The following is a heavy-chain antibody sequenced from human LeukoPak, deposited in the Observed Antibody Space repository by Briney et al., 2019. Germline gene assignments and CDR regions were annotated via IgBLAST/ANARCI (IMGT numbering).Heavy chain of an antibody. CDR1: GFTFSSYS. J-gene: IGHJ5*02. V-gene: IGHV3-21*01. CDR3: ARDDCSASSCQKHQNWFDP. D-gene: IGHD2-2*01. CDR2: ISSSSSYI. Sequence: GGSLRLSCAASGFTFSSYSMNWVRQAPGKGLEWVSSISSSSSYIYYADSVKGRFTISRDNTKNSLYLQMNGLRAEDAAVYYCARDDCSASSCQKHQNWFDPWGQGTLVTVSS.